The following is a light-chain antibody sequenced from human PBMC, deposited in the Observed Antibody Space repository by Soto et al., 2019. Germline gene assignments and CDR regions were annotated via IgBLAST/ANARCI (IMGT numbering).Light chain of an antibody. V-gene: IGLV3-21*02. CDR1: VIGRKS. J-gene: IGLJ3*02. Sequence: SYELTQSPSVSVAPGQTARIACGGNVIGRKSVHWYQRKPGQAPVLVVYNDGDRPSGIPERFSVSNSGNTASLTISSVAAGDEADYYCQVWDVDSDHVVYGGGTKVTVL. CDR3: QVWDVDSDHVV. CDR2: NDG.